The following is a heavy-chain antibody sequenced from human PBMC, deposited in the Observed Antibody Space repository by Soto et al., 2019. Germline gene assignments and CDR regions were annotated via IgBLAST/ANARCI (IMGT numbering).Heavy chain of an antibody. CDR1: GYSFTSYW. Sequence: GESLKISCKGSGYSFTSYWIGWVRQMPGKGLEWMGIIYPGDSDTRYSPSFQGQVTISADKSISTAYLQWSSLKASDTAMYYCARTSTYSRYYYYYYGMDVWGQGTTVTVSS. CDR2: IYPGDSDT. CDR3: ARTSTYSRYYYYYYGMDV. D-gene: IGHD5-18*01. V-gene: IGHV5-51*01. J-gene: IGHJ6*02.